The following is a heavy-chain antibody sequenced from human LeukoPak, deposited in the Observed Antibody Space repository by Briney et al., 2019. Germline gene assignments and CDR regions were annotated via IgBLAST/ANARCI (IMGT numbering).Heavy chain of an antibody. D-gene: IGHD6-19*01. CDR3: AKASGWPYYFDY. V-gene: IGHV3-23*01. CDR1: GFTFSSYA. J-gene: IGHJ4*02. CDR2: ISGSGGST. Sequence: GGSLRLSCAASGFTFSSYAMSWVRQAPGKGLEWVSAISGSGGSTYYAASVKGRFTISRDNSKNTLYLQMNSLRAEDTAVYYCAKASGWPYYFDYWGQGTLVTVSS.